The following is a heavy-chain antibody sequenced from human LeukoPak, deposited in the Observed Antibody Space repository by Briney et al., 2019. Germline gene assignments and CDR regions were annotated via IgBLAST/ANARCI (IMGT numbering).Heavy chain of an antibody. D-gene: IGHD5-12*01. CDR1: GFTFDDYA. CDR2: ISWNSGSI. V-gene: IGHV3-9*01. Sequence: PGGSLRLSCAASGFTFDDYAMHWVRQAPRKGLEWVSGISWNSGSIGYADSVKGRFTISRDNAKNSLYLQMNSLRAEDTALYYCAKGLVDIVATILDYWGQGTLVTVSS. CDR3: AKGLVDIVATILDY. J-gene: IGHJ4*02.